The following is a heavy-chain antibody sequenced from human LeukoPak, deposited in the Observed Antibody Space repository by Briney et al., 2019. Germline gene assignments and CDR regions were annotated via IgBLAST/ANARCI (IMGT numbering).Heavy chain of an antibody. CDR3: ARDGGIWYFDY. Sequence: GRSLRLSCAASGFTFSSYVMHWVRQAPGKGLEWVAVIWYDGSNKYYADSVKDRFTISRDNSKKTLYLQMNSLRAEDTAVYYCARDGGIWYFDYWGQGTLVTVSS. D-gene: IGHD3-16*01. V-gene: IGHV3-33*01. CDR2: IWYDGSNK. J-gene: IGHJ4*02. CDR1: GFTFSSYV.